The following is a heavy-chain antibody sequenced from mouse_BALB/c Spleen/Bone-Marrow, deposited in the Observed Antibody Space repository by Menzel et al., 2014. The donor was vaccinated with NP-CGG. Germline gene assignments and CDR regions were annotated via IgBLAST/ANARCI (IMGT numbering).Heavy chain of an antibody. Sequence: EESGGRLVTPGTPLTLTCTASGIDLSIYGMGWVRQAPGKGLEYIGIISSSDTTYYASWAKGRFTISRTSTTLDLKMTRLTTEDTATYFCTRGNPGYGGYGYPFDLWGQGTLVTVSS. V-gene: IGHV5-6-5*01. J-gene: IGHJ2*01. CDR3: TRGNPGYGGYGYPFDL. CDR2: ISSSDTT. CDR1: GIDLSIYG. D-gene: IGHD1-1*02.